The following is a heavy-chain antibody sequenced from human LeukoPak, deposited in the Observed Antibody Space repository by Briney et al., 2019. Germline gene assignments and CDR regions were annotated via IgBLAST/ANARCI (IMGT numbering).Heavy chain of an antibody. CDR1: GFTFSSYS. Sequence: GGSLRLSCAASGFTFSSYSMNWVRQAPGKGLEWVSSISSSSSYIYYADSEKGRFTISRDNAKNSLYLQMNSLRAEDTAVYYCARSRLWFGELTSYYYYGMDVWGQGTTVTVSS. CDR2: ISSSSSYI. J-gene: IGHJ6*02. D-gene: IGHD3-10*01. CDR3: ARSRLWFGELTSYYYYGMDV. V-gene: IGHV3-21*01.